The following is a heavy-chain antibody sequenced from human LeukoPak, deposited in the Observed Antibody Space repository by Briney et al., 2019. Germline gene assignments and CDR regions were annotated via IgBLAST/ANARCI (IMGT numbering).Heavy chain of an antibody. Sequence: SETLSLTRTLSRGSLRNYYWSWLRQPPGTGLEWIGSIYYSGSTNYTPSLKSRVTISVDMSKNQFSLKLSSVTAADTAVYYCARATWDTAVIDYWGQGTLVTVSS. J-gene: IGHJ4*02. V-gene: IGHV4-59*01. CDR2: IYYSGST. CDR3: ARATWDTAVIDY. CDR1: RGSLRNYY. D-gene: IGHD5-18*01.